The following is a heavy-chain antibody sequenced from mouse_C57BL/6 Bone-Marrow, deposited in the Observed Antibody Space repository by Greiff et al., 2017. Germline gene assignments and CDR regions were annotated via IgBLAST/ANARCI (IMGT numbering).Heavy chain of an antibody. CDR2: IDPEDGET. Sequence: VQLKQSGAELVRPGASVKLSCTASGFNIKDYYMHWVKQRPEQGLEWIGRIDPEDGETEYAPKFQGKATMTADTSSNTAYLQLSSLTSEDTAVYYCTTTYYYGSSSPWFAYWGQGTLVTVSA. CDR3: TTTYYYGSSSPWFAY. D-gene: IGHD1-1*01. V-gene: IGHV14-1*01. J-gene: IGHJ3*01. CDR1: GFNIKDYY.